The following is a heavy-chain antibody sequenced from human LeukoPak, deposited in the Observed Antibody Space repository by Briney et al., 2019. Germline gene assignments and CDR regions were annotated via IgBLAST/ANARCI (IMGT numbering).Heavy chain of an antibody. CDR1: GYTFNLYG. J-gene: IGHJ6*03. CDR3: ARAWLRRKFYYYMDV. D-gene: IGHD5-12*01. CDR2: ISGFNGHT. Sequence: RASVKVSCKASGYTFNLYGVNWVRQAPGQGLEWMGWISGFNGHTKYAQNLQDRVTMTTDTSTGTAYMELRSLRSDDTAVYYCARAWLRRKFYYYMDVWGKGTTVTVSS. V-gene: IGHV1-18*01.